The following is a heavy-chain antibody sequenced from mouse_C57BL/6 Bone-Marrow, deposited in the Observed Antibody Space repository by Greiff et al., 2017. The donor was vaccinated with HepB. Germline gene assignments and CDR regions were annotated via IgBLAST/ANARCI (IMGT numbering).Heavy chain of an antibody. V-gene: IGHV5-9*01. Sequence: EVKLMESGGGLVKPGGSLKLSCAASGFTFSSYTMSWVRQTPEKRLEWVATISGGGGNTYYPDSVKGRFTISRDNAKNTLYLQMSSLRSEDTALYYCARHSLNYYGSSPWFAYWGQGTLVTVSA. D-gene: IGHD1-1*01. J-gene: IGHJ3*01. CDR1: GFTFSSYT. CDR2: ISGGGGNT. CDR3: ARHSLNYYGSSPWFAY.